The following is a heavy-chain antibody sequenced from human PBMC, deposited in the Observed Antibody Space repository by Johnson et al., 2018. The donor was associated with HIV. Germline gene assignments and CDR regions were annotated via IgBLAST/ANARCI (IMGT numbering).Heavy chain of an antibody. CDR1: GFTFSSYG. V-gene: IGHV3-30*02. Sequence: QVQLVESGGGLEQPGRSLRLSCEASGFTFSSYGMHWVRQAPGKGLEWVAFIRYDGSNKYYADSVKGRFTISRDNSKNTLYLQMNSLRAEDTAVYYCAKDLVVVTARGAFDIWGQGTMVTVSS. J-gene: IGHJ3*02. CDR3: AKDLVVVTARGAFDI. D-gene: IGHD2-21*02. CDR2: IRYDGSNK.